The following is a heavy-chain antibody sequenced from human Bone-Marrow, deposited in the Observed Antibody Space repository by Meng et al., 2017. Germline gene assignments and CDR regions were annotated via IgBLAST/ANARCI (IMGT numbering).Heavy chain of an antibody. Sequence: GSLRLSCTVSGGSISSGSYYWSWIRQSPGKGLEWIGNIYYTGRTNYNPSLKSRVTISVDTTNNQFSLMVTSMTPADTAVYFCARAWGDYDPFDHWGQGTLVTVSS. CDR2: IYYTGRT. D-gene: IGHD4-17*01. CDR3: ARAWGDYDPFDH. CDR1: GGSISSGSYY. V-gene: IGHV4-61*01. J-gene: IGHJ4*02.